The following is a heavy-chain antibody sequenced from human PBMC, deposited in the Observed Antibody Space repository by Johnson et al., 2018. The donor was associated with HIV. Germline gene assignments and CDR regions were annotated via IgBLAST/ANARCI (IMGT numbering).Heavy chain of an antibody. CDR1: GFTFSSYW. V-gene: IGHV3-7*01. CDR2: IKQDGST. J-gene: IGHJ3*02. Sequence: VQLVESGGGLVQPGGSLRLSCAASGFTFSSYWMHWVRQAPGKGLEWVGNIKQDGSTYYANSVKGRFTISRDNSKNTLYLQMNSLRAEDTAVYYCVRGLDIWGQGTEVTVSS. CDR3: VRGLDI.